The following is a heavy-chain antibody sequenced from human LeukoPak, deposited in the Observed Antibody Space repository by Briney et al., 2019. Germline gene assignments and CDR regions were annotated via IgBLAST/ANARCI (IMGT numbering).Heavy chain of an antibody. CDR2: IRSKANSYAT. CDR1: GFTFSGST. Sequence: PGGSLRLSCAASGFTFSGSTMHWVRQASGKGLELVGRIRSKANSYATAYAASVKGRFTISRDDSKSTAYLQMNSLKTEDTAVYYCARDFYDGSGWMFDYWGQGTLVTVSS. D-gene: IGHD6-19*01. V-gene: IGHV3-73*01. J-gene: IGHJ4*02. CDR3: ARDFYDGSGWMFDY.